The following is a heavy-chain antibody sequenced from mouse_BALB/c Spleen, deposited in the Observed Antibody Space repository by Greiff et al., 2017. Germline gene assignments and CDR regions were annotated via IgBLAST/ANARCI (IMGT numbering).Heavy chain of an antibody. CDR3: ARSYYGNFYAMDY. CDR1: GFTFSSYT. Sequence: EVQLVESGGGLVQPGGSLKLSCAASGFTFSSYTMSRVRQTPEKRLEWVAYISNGGGSTYYPDTVKGRLTISRDNAKNTLYLQMSSLKSEDTAMYYCARSYYGNFYAMDYWGQGTSVTVSS. D-gene: IGHD2-10*01. CDR2: ISNGGGST. J-gene: IGHJ4*01. V-gene: IGHV5-12-2*01.